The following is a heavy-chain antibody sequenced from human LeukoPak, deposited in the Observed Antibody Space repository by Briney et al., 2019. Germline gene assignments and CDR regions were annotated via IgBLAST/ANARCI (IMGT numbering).Heavy chain of an antibody. CDR2: MKPSTGDT. D-gene: IGHD3-10*01. J-gene: IGHJ3*02. Sequence: ASVKVSCKASGYTFTSYDINWVRQATGQGLEWMGWMKPSTGDTGYARKLEGRVTMTRDTSTRTAYMELSSLRSDDTAVYYCARDAPLLWFGELLGDDAFDIWGQGTMVSVSS. V-gene: IGHV1-8*01. CDR1: GYTFTSYD. CDR3: ARDAPLLWFGELLGDDAFDI.